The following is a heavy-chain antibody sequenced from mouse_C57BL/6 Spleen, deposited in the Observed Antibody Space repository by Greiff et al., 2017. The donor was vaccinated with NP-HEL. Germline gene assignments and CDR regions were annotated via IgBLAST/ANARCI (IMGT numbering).Heavy chain of an antibody. CDR1: GYTFTDYN. V-gene: IGHV1-18*01. Sequence: EVQLQQSGPELVKPGASVKIPCKASGYTFTDYNMDWVKQSHGKSLEWIGDINPNNGGTIYNQKFKGKATLTVDKSSSTAYMELRSLTSEDTAVYYCARGAYDYDGAWFAYWGQGTLVTVSA. CDR3: ARGAYDYDGAWFAY. CDR2: INPNNGGT. D-gene: IGHD2-4*01. J-gene: IGHJ3*01.